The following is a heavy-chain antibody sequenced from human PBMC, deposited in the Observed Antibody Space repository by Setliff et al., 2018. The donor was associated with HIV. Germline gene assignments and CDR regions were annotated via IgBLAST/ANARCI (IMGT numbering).Heavy chain of an antibody. J-gene: IGHJ4*01. D-gene: IGHD2-15*01. Sequence: PSETLSLTCTVSGGSISSGDYYWSWIRQPPGKGLEWIGYIYYGGTTYYNPSLKSRVTISVDASKNQVSLNLISVTAADTAVYYCARQEPFGGTPEGDYWGPGTLVTVSS. CDR3: ARQEPFGGTPEGDY. CDR2: IYYGGTT. CDR1: GGSISSGDYY. V-gene: IGHV4-39*01.